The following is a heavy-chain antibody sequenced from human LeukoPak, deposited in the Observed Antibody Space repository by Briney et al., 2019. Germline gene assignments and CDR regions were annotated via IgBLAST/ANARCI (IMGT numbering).Heavy chain of an antibody. J-gene: IGHJ3*02. D-gene: IGHD4-17*01. CDR1: DDSFSSHY. Sequence: SSETLSLTCAVSDDSFSSHYWTWIRQPPGKGLECVGYISYIGSTNYNPSLKSRVTISIDTSKNQFSLKLSSVTAADTAVYYCARDLVTVTKGFDIWGQGTMVSVSS. CDR2: ISYIGST. V-gene: IGHV4-59*11. CDR3: ARDLVTVTKGFDI.